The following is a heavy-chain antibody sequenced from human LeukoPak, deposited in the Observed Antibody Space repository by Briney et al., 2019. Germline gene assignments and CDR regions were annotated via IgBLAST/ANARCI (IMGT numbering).Heavy chain of an antibody. V-gene: IGHV3-23*01. CDR1: GFIFSSDS. CDR3: AKKVHSGSYYRPFDY. J-gene: IGHJ4*02. D-gene: IGHD1-26*01. CDR2: ISGSGGST. Sequence: GGSLRLSCATSGFIFSSDSMIWVRQAPGKGLEWVSAISGSGGSTYYADSVKGRFTISRDNSKNTLYLQMNSLRAEDTAVYYCAKKVHSGSYYRPFDYWGQGTLVTVSS.